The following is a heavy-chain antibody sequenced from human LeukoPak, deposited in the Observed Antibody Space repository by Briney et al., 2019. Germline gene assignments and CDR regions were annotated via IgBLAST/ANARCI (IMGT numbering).Heavy chain of an antibody. CDR2: FDPEDGET. CDR3: ARNAGLRFLED. V-gene: IGHV1-24*01. Sequence: ASVKVSCKVSGYTLTELSMHWVRQAPGKGLEWMGSFDPEDGETIYVQKFQGRVTMTEDTSTDTASMELRSLRSDDTAVYYCARNAGLRFLEDWGQGTLVTVSS. J-gene: IGHJ4*02. D-gene: IGHD3-3*01. CDR1: GYTLTELS.